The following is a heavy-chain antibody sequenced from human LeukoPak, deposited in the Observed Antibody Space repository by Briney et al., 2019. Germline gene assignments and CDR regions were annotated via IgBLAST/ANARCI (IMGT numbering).Heavy chain of an antibody. CDR2: ISGSGVST. Sequence: PGGSLRLSCAASGFTFSNFAMIWVRQAPGKGLQWVTAISGSGVSTNYADSVKGRFTISRDNSKNTLSLQMNSLRAEDTALYYCAKGLQCGGDCYPFDYWGQGILVTVSS. V-gene: IGHV3-23*01. CDR1: GFTFSNFA. CDR3: AKGLQCGGDCYPFDY. D-gene: IGHD2-21*02. J-gene: IGHJ4*02.